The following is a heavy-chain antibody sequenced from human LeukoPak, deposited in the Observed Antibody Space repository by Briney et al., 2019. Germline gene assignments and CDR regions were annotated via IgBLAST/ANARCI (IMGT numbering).Heavy chain of an antibody. CDR2: ISYDGSNK. V-gene: IGHV3-30*18. J-gene: IGHJ4*02. Sequence: GGSLRLSCAASGFTFSSYGMHWVRQAPGKGLEWVAVISYDGSNKYYADSVKGRFTISRDNSKNTLYLQINSLRAEDTAVYYCAKGERAAAFDYWGQGTLVTVSS. CDR1: GFTFSSYG. CDR3: AKGERAAAFDY. D-gene: IGHD6-13*01.